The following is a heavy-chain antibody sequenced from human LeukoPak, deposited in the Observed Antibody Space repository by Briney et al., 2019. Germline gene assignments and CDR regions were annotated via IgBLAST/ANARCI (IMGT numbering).Heavy chain of an antibody. J-gene: IGHJ6*02. CDR2: INPNSGGT. D-gene: IGHD2-15*01. CDR1: GYTFTGYY. CDR3: VREEGYCSGGSCYSYYYGMDV. Sequence: GASVKVSCKASGYTFTGYYMHWVRQAPGQGLEWMGWINPNSGGTNYAQKFQGRVTMTRDTSISTAYMELSRLRSDDTAVYYCVREEGYCSGGSCYSYYYGMDVWGQGTTVTVSS. V-gene: IGHV1-2*02.